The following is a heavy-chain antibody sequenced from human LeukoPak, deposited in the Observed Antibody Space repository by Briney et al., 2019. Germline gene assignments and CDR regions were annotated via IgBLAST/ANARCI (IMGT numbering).Heavy chain of an antibody. CDR3: ARGGVAVAGSPAADYYYYMDV. D-gene: IGHD6-19*01. J-gene: IGHJ6*03. V-gene: IGHV4-59*01. CDR2: VYYSGST. Sequence: SETLSLTCTVSGGSISSYYWSWIWQPPGKGLEWIGYVYYSGSTNYNPSLKSRVTISVDASKKQFSLRLKSVTAADTAVYYCARGGVAVAGSPAADYYYYMDVWGKGTTVTVSS. CDR1: GGSISSYY.